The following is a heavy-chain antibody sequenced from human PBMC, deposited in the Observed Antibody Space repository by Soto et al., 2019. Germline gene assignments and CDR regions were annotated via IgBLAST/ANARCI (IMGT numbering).Heavy chain of an antibody. D-gene: IGHD3-10*01. CDR3: TRDRGTSILTKRFDY. Sequence: ASVKVSCKASGYTFTSYYLHWVRQAPGQGLEWMGIINPSGGGTSYAQKFQSRVTMTIDSSASTVYMELSSLISDDTAVYYCTRDRGTSILTKRFDYSAQGTLVTVSS. V-gene: IGHV1-46*03. J-gene: IGHJ4*02. CDR1: GYTFTSYY. CDR2: INPSGGGT.